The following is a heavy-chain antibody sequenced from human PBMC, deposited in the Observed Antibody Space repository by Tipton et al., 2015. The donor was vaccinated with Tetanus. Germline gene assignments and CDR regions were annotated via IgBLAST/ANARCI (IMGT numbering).Heavy chain of an antibody. V-gene: IGHV1-18*01. CDR1: GYTFNTFG. D-gene: IGHD6-19*01. CDR3: ARVPTNPLAVDRPTDN. Sequence: QLVQSGAEVKKPGAPVKVSCKASGYTFNTFGISWVRQAPGQGLEWMGWISVYNGNTNYAQKLQGRVTLTTDTPTSTAYMELRSLRPDDTAVYYCARVPTNPLAVDRPTDNWGQGTLVTVSS. J-gene: IGHJ4*02. CDR2: ISVYNGNT.